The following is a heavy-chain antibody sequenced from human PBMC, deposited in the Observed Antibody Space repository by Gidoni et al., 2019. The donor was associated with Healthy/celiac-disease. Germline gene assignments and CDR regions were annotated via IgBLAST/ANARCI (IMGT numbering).Heavy chain of an antibody. Sequence: EVQLVESGGGLVQPGRSLRLSCAASGFTFDDYAMHWVRQAPGKGPEWVSGNSWNSGSIGYADSVKGRFTISRDNAKNSLYLQMNSLRAEDTALYYCAKSSLRYYYYYGMDVWGQGTTVTVSS. CDR1: GFTFDDYA. CDR3: AKSSLRYYYYYGMDV. CDR2: NSWNSGSI. J-gene: IGHJ6*02. V-gene: IGHV3-9*01.